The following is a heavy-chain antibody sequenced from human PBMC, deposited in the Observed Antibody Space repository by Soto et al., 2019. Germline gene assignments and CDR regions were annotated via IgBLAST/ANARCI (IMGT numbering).Heavy chain of an antibody. Sequence: QVQLVQSGAEVKKPGSSVKVSCKTSGGTFDNYAINWVRQAPGQGLEWMGGIIPIFGALNYAQKFQGRVTITADKSPSTAYMELGSLTSEDTAVYYCARRAVAPAPIGYFHYHLDVWGQGTTVTVSS. J-gene: IGHJ6*02. CDR3: ARRAVAPAPIGYFHYHLDV. CDR1: GGTFDNYA. D-gene: IGHD2-2*02. CDR2: IIPIFGAL. V-gene: IGHV1-69*06.